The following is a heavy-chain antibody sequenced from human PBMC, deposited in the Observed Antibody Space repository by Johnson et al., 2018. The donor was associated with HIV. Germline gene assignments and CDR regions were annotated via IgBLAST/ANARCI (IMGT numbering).Heavy chain of an antibody. Sequence: QVQLVESGGGVVQPGRSLRLSCAASGFTFSSYAMHWVRQAPGKGLEWVAVISYDGSNKYYADSVKGRFTISRDNSKNTLYLQMNSLRAEDTAVYYCAREPSSSWYRGAFDIWGQGTMVTVSS. D-gene: IGHD6-13*01. V-gene: IGHV3-30-3*01. CDR2: ISYDGSNK. J-gene: IGHJ3*02. CDR3: AREPSSSWYRGAFDI. CDR1: GFTFSSYA.